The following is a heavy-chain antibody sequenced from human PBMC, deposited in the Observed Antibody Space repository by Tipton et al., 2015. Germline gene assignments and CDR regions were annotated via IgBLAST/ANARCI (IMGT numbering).Heavy chain of an antibody. CDR2: IKNDGSNK. CDR3: ARDVNGGYYDV. CDR1: GFTFSRYW. J-gene: IGHJ3*01. Sequence: GSLRLSCAASGFTFSRYWMSWVRQTPGKGLEWVGQIKNDGSNKYYLDSMEGRFSISRDNAKNSLYLQMNTLTAEDTGVYYCARDVNGGYYDVWGQGTTVTVSP. D-gene: IGHD3-10*01. V-gene: IGHV3-7*01.